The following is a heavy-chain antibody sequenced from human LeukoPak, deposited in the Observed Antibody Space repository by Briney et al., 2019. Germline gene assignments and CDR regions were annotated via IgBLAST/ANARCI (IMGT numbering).Heavy chain of an antibody. Sequence: GGSLRLSCVASGLSFSSFAMTWVRQAPGKGLEWVSEITRGGRANHADSVKRRFTISRDNSPNTLYLQMTSLLGEDRAIYFCGKGEGMVYQNYGFDRWGAGTLVTVSS. CDR3: GKGEGMVYQNYGFDR. D-gene: IGHD4-17*01. CDR2: ITRGGRA. J-gene: IGHJ4*02. CDR1: GLSFSSFA. V-gene: IGHV3-23*01.